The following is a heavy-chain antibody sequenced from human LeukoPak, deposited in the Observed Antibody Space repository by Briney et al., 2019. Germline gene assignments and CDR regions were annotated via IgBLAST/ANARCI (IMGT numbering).Heavy chain of an antibody. CDR3: ARDIGGRGYDFWSGYYYYYYMDV. Sequence: ALVKVSCKASGYTFTSNNINWVRQAPGQGLEWMGWMNPKSGNTDYAQKFQGRLTMTRDTSTNTAYMELSGLRSDDTAVYYCARDIGGRGYDFWSGYYYYYYMDVWGKGTTVTISS. J-gene: IGHJ6*03. CDR1: GYTFTSNN. V-gene: IGHV1-8*02. D-gene: IGHD3-3*01. CDR2: MNPKSGNT.